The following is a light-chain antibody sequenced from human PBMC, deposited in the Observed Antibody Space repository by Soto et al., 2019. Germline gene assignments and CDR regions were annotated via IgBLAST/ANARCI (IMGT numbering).Light chain of an antibody. V-gene: IGKV1-9*01. CDR3: QHRHSYPIT. CDR1: QGISNY. CDR2: SAS. Sequence: DIQLTQSPSFLSASVGDGITISCRASQGISNYLAWYQQKPWKAPKLLIHSASTLQSGVPSRFSGSGGGTEFTLTIRSLQPEDFATYYCQHRHSYPITFGQGTRLEIK. J-gene: IGKJ5*01.